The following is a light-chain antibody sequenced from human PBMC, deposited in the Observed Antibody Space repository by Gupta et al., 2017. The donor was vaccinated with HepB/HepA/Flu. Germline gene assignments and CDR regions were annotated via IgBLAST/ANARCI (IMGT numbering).Light chain of an antibody. CDR2: GAS. CDR3: QQYGSSPPYT. Sequence: EIVLTQSPGNLSLSQGERATPSCRASQSVSSSYLAWYQQKPGQAPRLLIYGASSRATDIPDRFSGSGSGTGFTLTISRLEPEDFAMYYCQQYGSSPPYTFGQGTKLEIK. V-gene: IGKV3-20*01. J-gene: IGKJ2*01. CDR1: QSVSSSY.